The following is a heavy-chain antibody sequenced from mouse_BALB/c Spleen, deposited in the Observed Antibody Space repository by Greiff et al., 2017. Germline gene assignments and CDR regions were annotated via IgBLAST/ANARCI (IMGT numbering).Heavy chain of an antibody. CDR1: GFNIKDTY. D-gene: IGHD2-2*01. CDR2: IDPANGNT. J-gene: IGHJ4*01. V-gene: IGHV14-3*02. CDR3: ASHVPYGYDEDSSAMGY. Sequence: VQLQQSGAELVKPGASVKLSCTASGFNIKDTYMHWVKQRPEQGLEWIGRIDPANGNTKYDPKFQGKATITADTSSNTAYLQLSSLTSEDTAVYYCASHVPYGYDEDSSAMGYWGQGTAVTVS.